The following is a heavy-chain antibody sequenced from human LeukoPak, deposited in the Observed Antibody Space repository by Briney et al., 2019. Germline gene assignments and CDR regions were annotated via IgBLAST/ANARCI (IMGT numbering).Heavy chain of an antibody. CDR1: VDTFTRYA. D-gene: IGHD3-10*01. J-gene: IGHJ6*03. CDR3: ATSGGDIYYYSTEV. CDR2: IIPALGTA. Sequence: SVKVSFQASVDTFTRYAISWVRQAPGQGLEWMGGIIPALGTADYAQKFQGRVMITADESTSTAYMELSSLRSEDTAVYYCATSGGDIYYYSTEVWGQGTTVTISS. V-gene: IGHV1-69*13.